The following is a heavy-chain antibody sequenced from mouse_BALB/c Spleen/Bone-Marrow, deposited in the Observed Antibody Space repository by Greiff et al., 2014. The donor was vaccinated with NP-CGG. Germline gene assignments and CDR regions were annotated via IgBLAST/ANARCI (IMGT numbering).Heavy chain of an antibody. CDR3: ARNYPFAY. J-gene: IGHJ3*01. CDR1: GFNIKDSY. Sequence: EVKLMESGAEPVKPGASVKLSCTASGFNIKDSYLHWVKQRPEQGLDWIGRIDPAKGNTNYDPKFQGKATITADTSSNTAYLQLSSLTSEDTAVYFCARNYPFAYWGQGTLVTVSA. CDR2: IDPAKGNT. D-gene: IGHD2-1*01. V-gene: IGHV14-3*02.